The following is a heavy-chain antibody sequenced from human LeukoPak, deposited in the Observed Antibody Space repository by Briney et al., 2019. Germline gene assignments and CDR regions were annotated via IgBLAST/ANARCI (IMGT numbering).Heavy chain of an antibody. J-gene: IGHJ6*03. Sequence: GGSLRLSCAASGFTFSDYYMSWIRQAPGKGLEWVGRIKSKTDGGTTDYAAPVKGRFTISRDDSKNMLYLQMNSLKTEDTAVYYCSTGPEHYYYYMDVWGKGTTVTVSS. V-gene: IGHV3-15*01. CDR2: IKSKTDGGTT. D-gene: IGHD1-14*01. CDR3: STGPEHYYYYMDV. CDR1: GFTFSDYY.